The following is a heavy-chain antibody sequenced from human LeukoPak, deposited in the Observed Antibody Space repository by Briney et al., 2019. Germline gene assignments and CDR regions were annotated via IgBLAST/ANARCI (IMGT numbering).Heavy chain of an antibody. J-gene: IGHJ5*02. CDR1: GGSISSGYY. CDR3: ARTHSTNWFDP. Sequence: PSETLSLTCTVSGGSISSGYYWGWIRQPPGKGLEWIGSIYHSGSTYYNPSLKSRVTISVDTSKNQFSLKLSSVTAADTAVYYCARTHSTNWFDPWGQGTLVTVSS. V-gene: IGHV4-38-2*02. D-gene: IGHD2/OR15-2a*01. CDR2: IYHSGST.